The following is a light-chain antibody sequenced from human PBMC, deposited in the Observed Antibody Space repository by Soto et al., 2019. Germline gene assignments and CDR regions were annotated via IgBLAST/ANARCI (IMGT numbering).Light chain of an antibody. Sequence: DIQMTQSPSSLSASVGDRVTITCRARQSISSYLNWYQQKPGKDPQLLIYAASSVQSGVPSSFSGSGSGTDFTLTISSLLPEDVATYYCQQSYSTPPTFGGGTKVEIK. CDR2: AAS. V-gene: IGKV1-39*01. CDR3: QQSYSTPPT. CDR1: QSISSY. J-gene: IGKJ4*01.